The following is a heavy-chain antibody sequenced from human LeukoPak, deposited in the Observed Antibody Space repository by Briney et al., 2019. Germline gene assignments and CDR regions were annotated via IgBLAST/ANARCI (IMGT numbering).Heavy chain of an antibody. D-gene: IGHD2-2*01. V-gene: IGHV3-21*06. J-gene: IGHJ4*02. CDR2: ISSSSSYI. CDR1: GFTFSSYS. Sequence: GGSLRLSCVASGFTFSSYSMNWVRQAPGKGLEWVSSISSSSSYIYYADSVKGRFTSSRDNAKNSLYLQMNSLRAEDTAVYYCARAKAAAIDYWGQGTLVTVSS. CDR3: ARAKAAAIDY.